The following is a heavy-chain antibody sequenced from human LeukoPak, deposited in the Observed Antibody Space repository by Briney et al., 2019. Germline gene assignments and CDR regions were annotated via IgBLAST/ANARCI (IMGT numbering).Heavy chain of an antibody. CDR1: GFTFSSYA. V-gene: IGHV3-30*14. J-gene: IGHJ4*02. Sequence: PGGSLRLSCAASGFTFSSYAMHWVRQAPGKGLEWVAVISYDGSNKYYADSVKGRFTISRDNSKNTLYLQMNSLRAEDTAVYYCARAGSSMVSDYWGQGTLVTVSS. D-gene: IGHD3-10*01. CDR2: ISYDGSNK. CDR3: ARAGSSMVSDY.